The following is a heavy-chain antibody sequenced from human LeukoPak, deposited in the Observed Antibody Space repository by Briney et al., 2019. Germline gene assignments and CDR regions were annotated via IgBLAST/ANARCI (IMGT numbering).Heavy chain of an antibody. J-gene: IGHJ4*02. CDR1: GYTFTGYY. CDR2: INPNSGDT. V-gene: IGHV1-2*02. D-gene: IGHD2-2*01. Sequence: GASVKVSCKASGYTFTGYYIHWVRQAPGQGLEWMGWINPNSGDTNYAQKFQGGVTMTSDTSISTAYMELSRLRSDDTAVYYCARVGAYCTSTSCLDYWGQGTLVTVSS. CDR3: ARVGAYCTSTSCLDY.